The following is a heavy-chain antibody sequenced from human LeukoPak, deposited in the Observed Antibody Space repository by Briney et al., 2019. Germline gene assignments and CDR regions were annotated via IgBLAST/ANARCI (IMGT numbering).Heavy chain of an antibody. J-gene: IGHJ4*02. D-gene: IGHD2-21*01. Sequence: GGSLRLSCGASGFTFSTYWMSWVRQAPGKGLEWVANIEDAGFELYYVDSVKGRFSISRDNAKNSLYLQMDSLRAEDTAVYYCATNSGWRFVYWGQGTLVTVSS. V-gene: IGHV3-7*02. CDR3: ATNSGWRFVY. CDR1: GFTFSTYW. CDR2: IEDAGFEL.